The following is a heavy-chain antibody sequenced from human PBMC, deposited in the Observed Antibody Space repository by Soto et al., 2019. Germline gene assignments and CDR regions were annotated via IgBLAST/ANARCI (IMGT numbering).Heavy chain of an antibody. CDR1: GGSVSSGGHY. Sequence: PSETLSLTCTVSGGSVSSGGHYWSWIRQPPGKGLEYIGYVFYSGSTNNNPSLKSRVTISVDTSKNQFSLKLSSVTAADTAVYYCARGWFDSGCHWFDPWGQGTQVTFSS. J-gene: IGHJ5*02. V-gene: IGHV4-61*08. D-gene: IGHD1-26*01. CDR3: ARGWFDSGCHWFDP. CDR2: VFYSGST.